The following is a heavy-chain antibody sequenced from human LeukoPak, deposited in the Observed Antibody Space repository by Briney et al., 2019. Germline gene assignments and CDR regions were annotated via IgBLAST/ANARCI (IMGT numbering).Heavy chain of an antibody. CDR1: GFTFSNYA. Sequence: GGSLRLSCAASGFTFSNYAMDWVRQAPRKGLEYVSTISSNGDNTYYANSVKGRFTISRDNSKNTLYLQMGSLRTEDMAVYYCTRGLGSGDGYRNYFDYWGRGTLVTVSS. J-gene: IGHJ4*02. V-gene: IGHV3-64*01. CDR2: ISSNGDNT. CDR3: TRGLGSGDGYRNYFDY. D-gene: IGHD5-24*01.